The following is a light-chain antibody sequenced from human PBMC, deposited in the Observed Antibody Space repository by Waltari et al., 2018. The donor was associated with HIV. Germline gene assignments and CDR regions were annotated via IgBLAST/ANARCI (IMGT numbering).Light chain of an antibody. CDR3: ASYGDTNRVL. CDR2: EVN. Sequence: QSALTQPPSASGSLGQPVTISCTGTSSHVGGYEYVSWYQQHPDKAPKLIIYEVNKRPSGVPDRFSGSKPDNTASLTVAGLQDDDEAHYYCASYGDTNRVLFGGGTRVTVL. V-gene: IGLV2-8*01. CDR1: SSHVGGYEY. J-gene: IGLJ6*01.